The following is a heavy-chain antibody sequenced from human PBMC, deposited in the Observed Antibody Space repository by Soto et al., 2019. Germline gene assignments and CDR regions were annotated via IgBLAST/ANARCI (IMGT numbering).Heavy chain of an antibody. CDR1: GFTFSSYA. J-gene: IGHJ6*02. CDR3: ARVRIQLWFDGMDV. Sequence: QVQLVESGGGVVQPGRSLRLSRAASGFTFSSYAMHWVRQAPGKGLEWVAVISYDGSNKYYADSVKGRFTISRDNSKNTLYLQMNSLRAEDTAVYYCARVRIQLWFDGMDVWGQGTTVTVSS. CDR2: ISYDGSNK. V-gene: IGHV3-30-3*01. D-gene: IGHD5-18*01.